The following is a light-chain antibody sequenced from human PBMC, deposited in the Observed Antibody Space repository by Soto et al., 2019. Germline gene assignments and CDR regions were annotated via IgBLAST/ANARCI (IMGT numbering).Light chain of an antibody. CDR3: QQSYSTPWT. Sequence: IQMTQSPSSLSASVGDRVTITCRASQSISRYLNWYQQKPGKAPKLXXYAASSLQSGVPSRFSGSGSGTDFTLTISSLKNEDFATYYCQQSYSTPWTFGQGTKVDIK. CDR1: QSISRY. CDR2: AAS. V-gene: IGKV1-39*01. J-gene: IGKJ1*01.